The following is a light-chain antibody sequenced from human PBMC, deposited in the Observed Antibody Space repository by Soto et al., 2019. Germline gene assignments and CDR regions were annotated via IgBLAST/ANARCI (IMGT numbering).Light chain of an antibody. Sequence: EIVLTQSPGTLSLFPGERATLSCRASQSVSSSNLAWYQQKPGQPPRLLIYGASSRATGVPDRFSGSGSGTDFTLTINRLEPEDFAVYFCQQYGSSPLTFGGGTKVEIK. CDR1: QSVSSSN. CDR2: GAS. CDR3: QQYGSSPLT. V-gene: IGKV3-20*01. J-gene: IGKJ4*01.